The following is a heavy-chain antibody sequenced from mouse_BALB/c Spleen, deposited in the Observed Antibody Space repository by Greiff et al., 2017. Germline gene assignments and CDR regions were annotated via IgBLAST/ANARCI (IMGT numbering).Heavy chain of an antibody. CDR3: ARDYGSSISWFAY. CDR2: IDPANGNT. D-gene: IGHD1-1*01. J-gene: IGHJ3*01. Sequence: VQLQQSGAELVKPGASVKLSCTASGFNIKDTYMHWVKQRPEQGLEWIGRIDPANGNTKYDPKFQGKATITADTSSNTAYLQLSSLTSEDTAVYYCARDYGSSISWFAYWGQGTLVTVSA. V-gene: IGHV14-3*02. CDR1: GFNIKDTY.